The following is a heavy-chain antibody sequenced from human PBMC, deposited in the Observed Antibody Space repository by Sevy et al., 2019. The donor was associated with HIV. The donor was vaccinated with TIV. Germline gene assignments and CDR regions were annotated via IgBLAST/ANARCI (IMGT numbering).Heavy chain of an antibody. J-gene: IGHJ4*02. CDR3: ATAMHCGGDCYYFDS. V-gene: IGHV1-69*10. D-gene: IGHD2-21*02. Sequence: ASVKVSCKASGGTFSTYNINWVRQAPGQGLEWMGGVIASVHMANSAQKFQGRVTITADGSTSTAYMELSSLTSEDTAIYYCATAMHCGGDCYYFDSWGQGTRVTVSS. CDR1: GGTFSTYN. CDR2: VIASVHMA.